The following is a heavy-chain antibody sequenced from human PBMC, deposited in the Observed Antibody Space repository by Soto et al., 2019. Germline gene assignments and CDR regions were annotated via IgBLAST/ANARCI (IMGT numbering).Heavy chain of an antibody. CDR2: IDPTDSYT. J-gene: IGHJ6*02. Sequence: GESLKISCKGSGYSFTSYWITWVRQMPGKGLEWMGRIDPTDSYTNYSPSFQGLVTISADKSISTAYLQWSSLKASDTAIYYCARTSMQSRGYTYGHGGMDVWGQGTTVTVSS. CDR3: ARTSMQSRGYTYGHGGMDV. CDR1: GYSFTSYW. D-gene: IGHD5-18*01. V-gene: IGHV5-10-1*01.